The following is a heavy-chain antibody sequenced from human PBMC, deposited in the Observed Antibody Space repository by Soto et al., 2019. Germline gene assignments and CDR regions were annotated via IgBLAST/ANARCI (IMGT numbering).Heavy chain of an antibody. CDR2: ISYDGSNK. J-gene: IGHJ4*02. V-gene: IGHV3-30-3*01. D-gene: IGHD5-18*01. CDR3: ARDRDPRWLGRGDFDY. Sequence: QVQLVESGGGVVQPGRSLRLSCAASGFTFSSYAMHWVRQAPGKGLEWVAVISYDGSNKYYADSVKGRFTISRDNSKNTLYLQMNSLRAEDTAVYYCARDRDPRWLGRGDFDYWGQGTLVTVSS. CDR1: GFTFSSYA.